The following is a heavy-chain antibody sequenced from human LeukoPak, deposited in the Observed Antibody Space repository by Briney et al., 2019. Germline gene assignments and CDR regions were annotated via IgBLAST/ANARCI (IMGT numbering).Heavy chain of an antibody. CDR1: GFTFSSYW. Sequence: GGSLRLSCAASGFTFSSYWMSWVRQAPGKGLEWVAKINQDGSEKYYVDSVKGRFTISRDNAKNSLYLQMNSLRAEDTAVYYCARYCSSTSCPLFDYWGQGTLVTVSS. CDR3: ARYCSSTSCPLFDY. J-gene: IGHJ4*02. V-gene: IGHV3-7*01. D-gene: IGHD2-2*01. CDR2: INQDGSEK.